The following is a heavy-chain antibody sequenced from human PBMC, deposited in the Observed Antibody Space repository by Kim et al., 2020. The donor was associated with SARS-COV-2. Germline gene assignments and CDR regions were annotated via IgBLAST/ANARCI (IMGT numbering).Heavy chain of an antibody. V-gene: IGHV4-31*03. CDR3: ARDWSSGYSFWPNGSGMGAFDI. D-gene: IGHD3-22*01. J-gene: IGHJ3*02. CDR2: IYYSGST. CDR1: GGSISSGGYY. Sequence: SETLSLTCTVSGGSISSGGYYWSWIRQHPGKGLEWIGYIYYSGSTYYNPSLKSRVTISVDTSKNQFSLKLSSVTAADTAVYYCARDWSSGYSFWPNGSGMGAFDIWGQGTMVTVSS.